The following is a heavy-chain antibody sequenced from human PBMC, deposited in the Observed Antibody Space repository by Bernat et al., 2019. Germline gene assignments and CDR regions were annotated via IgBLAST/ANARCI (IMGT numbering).Heavy chain of an antibody. D-gene: IGHD3/OR15-3a*01. CDR1: GYTFTSYA. CDR3: ARGDSLRP. J-gene: IGHJ5*02. V-gene: IGHV1-3*01. CDR2: INAGNGNT. Sequence: QVQLVQSGAEVKKPGASVKVSCKASGYTFTSYAMHWVRQAPGQRLEWMGWINAGNGNTKYSQKFQGRVTMTTDTSTSTAYMELRSLRSDDTAVYYCARGDSLRPWGQGTLVTVSS.